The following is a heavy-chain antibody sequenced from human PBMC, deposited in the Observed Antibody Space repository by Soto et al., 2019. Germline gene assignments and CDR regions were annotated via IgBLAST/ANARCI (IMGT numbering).Heavy chain of an antibody. CDR3: AGVSSGYYTAYYFDF. D-gene: IGHD3-22*01. CDR2: IIPIFGTA. J-gene: IGHJ4*02. Sequence: GASVKVSCKASGGTFSSYAISWVRQAPGQGLEWMGGIIPIFGTANYAQKFQGRVTITADESTSTAYMELSSLRSEDTAVYYCAGVSSGYYTAYYFDFWGQGTLVTVSS. CDR1: GGTFSSYA. V-gene: IGHV1-69*13.